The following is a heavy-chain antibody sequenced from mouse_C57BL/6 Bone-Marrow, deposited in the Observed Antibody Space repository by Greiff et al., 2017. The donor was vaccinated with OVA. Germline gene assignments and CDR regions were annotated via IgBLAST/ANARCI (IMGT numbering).Heavy chain of an antibody. Sequence: VQLKESGAELVRPGASVKLSCKASGYTFTDYYINWVKQRPGQGLEWIARIYPGSGNTYYNEKFKGKATLTAEKSSSTAYMQLSSLTSEDSAVYFCARWDYYGSSYYFDYWGQGTTLTVSS. CDR3: ARWDYYGSSYYFDY. V-gene: IGHV1-76*01. CDR2: IYPGSGNT. J-gene: IGHJ2*01. CDR1: GYTFTDYY. D-gene: IGHD1-1*01.